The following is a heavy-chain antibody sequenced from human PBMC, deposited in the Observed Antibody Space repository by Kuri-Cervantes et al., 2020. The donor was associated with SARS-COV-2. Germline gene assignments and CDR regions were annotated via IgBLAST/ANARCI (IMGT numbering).Heavy chain of an antibody. V-gene: IGHV5-10-1*01. CDR2: IDPSDSYT. CDR1: GYSFTTYW. CDR3: ARRSIQYSSGSINGMDV. D-gene: IGHD6-19*01. Sequence: GESLKISCKDSGYSFTTYWIIWVRQMPGKGLEWMGRIDPSDSYTNYSPSFQGHVTISADKSISTAYLQWSGLKASDTAMYYCARRSIQYSSGSINGMDVWGQGTTVTVSS. J-gene: IGHJ6*02.